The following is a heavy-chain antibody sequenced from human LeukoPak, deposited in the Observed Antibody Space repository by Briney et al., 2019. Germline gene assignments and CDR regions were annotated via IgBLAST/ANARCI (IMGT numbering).Heavy chain of an antibody. CDR3: ATANPRDNWNDGLPDY. CDR2: FDPEDGET. V-gene: IGHV1-24*01. Sequence: ASVKVSCKVSGYTLTELSMHWVRQAPGKGLEWMGGFDPEDGETIYAQKFQGRVTMTEDTSTDTAYMELSSLRSEDTAVYYCATANPRDNWNDGLPDYWGQGTLVTVSS. J-gene: IGHJ4*02. CDR1: GYTLTELS. D-gene: IGHD1-1*01.